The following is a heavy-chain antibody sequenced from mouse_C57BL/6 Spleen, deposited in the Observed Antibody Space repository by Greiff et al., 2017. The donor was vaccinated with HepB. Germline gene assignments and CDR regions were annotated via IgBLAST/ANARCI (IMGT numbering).Heavy chain of an antibody. CDR1: GYTFTSYG. Sequence: VQLQQSGAELARPGASVKLSCKASGYTFTSYGISWVKQRTGQGLEWIGEIYPRSGNTYYNEKFKGKATLTADKSSSTAYMGLRSLTSEDSAVYFCARMDYDYDGDGLAMDYWGQGTSVTVTS. J-gene: IGHJ4*01. CDR3: ARMDYDYDGDGLAMDY. V-gene: IGHV1-81*01. CDR2: IYPRSGNT. D-gene: IGHD2-4*01.